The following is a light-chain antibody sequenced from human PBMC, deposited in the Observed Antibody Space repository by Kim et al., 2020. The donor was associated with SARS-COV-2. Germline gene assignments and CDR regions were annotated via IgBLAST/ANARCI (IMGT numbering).Light chain of an antibody. CDR2: AAS. Sequence: ASVGDRVAITCRASQSISTFLNWYQQKPGNAPRLLIYAASTLHSGVPSRFSGSGSGTDFTLTISSLQPEDFATYYCQQTYSTPSYTFGQGTNLEI. CDR3: QQTYSTPSYT. CDR1: QSISTF. J-gene: IGKJ2*01. V-gene: IGKV1-39*01.